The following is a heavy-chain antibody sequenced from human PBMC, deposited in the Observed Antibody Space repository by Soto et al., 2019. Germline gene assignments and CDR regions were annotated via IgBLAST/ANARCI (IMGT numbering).Heavy chain of an antibody. V-gene: IGHV4-39*01. CDR1: GGSISSSSYY. CDR2: IYYSGST. CDR3: ASLVCSGRSCYSPYYYYMDV. Sequence: QLQLQESGPGLVKPSETLSLTCTVSGGSISSSSYYWGWIRQPPGKGLQWIGSIYYSGSTYYNPSLKSRVTISVDTSKNQFSLKLSSVSAADTAVYYCASLVCSGRSCYSPYYYYMDVWGKGTTVTVSS. D-gene: IGHD2-15*01. J-gene: IGHJ6*03.